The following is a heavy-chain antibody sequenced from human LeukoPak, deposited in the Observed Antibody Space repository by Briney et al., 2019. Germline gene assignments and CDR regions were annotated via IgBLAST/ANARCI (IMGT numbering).Heavy chain of an antibody. CDR3: ARAPYYYDSSGYYSY. D-gene: IGHD3-22*01. CDR2: INHSGST. CDR1: GGSFSGYY. Sequence: PSETLSLTCAVYGGSFSGYYWSWIRQPPGKGLEWIGEINHSGSTNYNPSLKSRVTISVDKSKNQFSLKLSSVTAADTAVYYCARAPYYYDSSGYYSYWGQGTLVTVSS. J-gene: IGHJ4*02. V-gene: IGHV4-34*01.